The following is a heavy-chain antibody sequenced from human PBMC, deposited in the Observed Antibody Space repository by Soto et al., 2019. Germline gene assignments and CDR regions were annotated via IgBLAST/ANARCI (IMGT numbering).Heavy chain of an antibody. V-gene: IGHV1-3*01. CDR3: ARRPYDILTGYYFTGWDY. CDR1: GYTFTSYA. Sequence: SGAEVKKPGASVKVSCKGSGYTFTSYAMHWVRQGPGQRLEWMGWINAGNGNTKYSQKFQGRVTITRDTSASTAYMELSSLRSEDTAVYYCARRPYDILTGYYFTGWDYWGQGTLVTVSS. J-gene: IGHJ4*02. CDR2: INAGNGNT. D-gene: IGHD3-9*01.